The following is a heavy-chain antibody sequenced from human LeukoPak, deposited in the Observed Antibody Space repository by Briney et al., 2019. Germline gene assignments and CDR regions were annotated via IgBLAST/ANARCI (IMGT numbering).Heavy chain of an antibody. CDR3: ARDRPFRDGYNQIDY. D-gene: IGHD5-24*01. V-gene: IGHV1-18*01. CDR1: GYTFTSYG. J-gene: IGHJ4*02. Sequence: GASVKVSCKASGYTFTSYGISWVRQAPGQGLEWMGWISAYNGNTNYAQKLQGRVTMTTDTSTSTAYMELRSLRSDDTAVYYCARDRPFRDGYNQIDYWGQGTLVTVSS. CDR2: ISAYNGNT.